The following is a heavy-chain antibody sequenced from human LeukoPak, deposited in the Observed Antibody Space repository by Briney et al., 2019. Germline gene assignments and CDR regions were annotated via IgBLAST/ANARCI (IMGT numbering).Heavy chain of an antibody. CDR2: IYPGDSDT. D-gene: IGHD5-24*01. V-gene: IGHV5-51*01. CDR1: GYRFTSYW. Sequence: GESLKISWKGSGYRFTSYWIVWVRQMPGKGLEWMGIIYPGDSDTRYSPSFQGQVTTSADKSISTAYLQWSSLKASDTAMYYCARWLQTGGWFDPWGQGTLVTVSS. J-gene: IGHJ5*02. CDR3: ARWLQTGGWFDP.